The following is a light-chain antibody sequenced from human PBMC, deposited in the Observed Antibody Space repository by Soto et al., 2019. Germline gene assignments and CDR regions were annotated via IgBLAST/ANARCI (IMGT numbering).Light chain of an antibody. CDR3: VSFTTSRSYV. CDR2: EAT. Sequence: QSALTQPASVSGSPEQSITISCTGTSSDVGSYNLVSWYQQHPGKAPKVMIYEATKRPSGVSNRFSGSKSGNTASLTISGLQAEDEADYYCVSFTTSRSYVFGTGTKLTVL. J-gene: IGLJ1*01. V-gene: IGLV2-14*02. CDR1: SSDVGSYNL.